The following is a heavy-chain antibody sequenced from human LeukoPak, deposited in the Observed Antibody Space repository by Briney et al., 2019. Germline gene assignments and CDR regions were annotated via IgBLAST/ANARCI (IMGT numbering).Heavy chain of an antibody. D-gene: IGHD1-26*01. Sequence: SETLSLTCSVSGYSISSYYWSWIRQPPGKGLEWIGYIYYSGSTNYNPSLKSRVTISVGTSKNQFSLKLSSVTAADTAVYYCARALVGAYDYWGQGTLVTVSS. J-gene: IGHJ4*02. V-gene: IGHV4-59*01. CDR1: GYSISSYY. CDR2: IYYSGST. CDR3: ARALVGAYDY.